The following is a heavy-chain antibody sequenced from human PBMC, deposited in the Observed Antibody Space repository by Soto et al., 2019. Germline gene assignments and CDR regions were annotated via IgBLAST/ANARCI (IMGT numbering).Heavy chain of an antibody. CDR3: AKDPHSSSPLY. V-gene: IGHV3-30*18. D-gene: IGHD6-6*01. CDR2: ISYDGSNK. J-gene: IGHJ4*02. Sequence: GGSLRLSCASSGFTFSSYGMHWVRQAPGKGLEWVAVISYDGSNKYYADSVKGRFTISRDNSKNTLYLQMNSLRAEDTAVYYCAKDPHSSSPLYWGQGTLVAVSS. CDR1: GFTFSSYG.